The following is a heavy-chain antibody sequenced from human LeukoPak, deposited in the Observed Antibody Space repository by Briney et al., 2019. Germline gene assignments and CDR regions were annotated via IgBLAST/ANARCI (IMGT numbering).Heavy chain of an antibody. D-gene: IGHD5-18*01. CDR3: ATYVDTVRYDAFDV. J-gene: IGHJ3*01. CDR1: GFTFSNYW. Sequence: GGSLRLSCAAPGFTFSNYWMDWVRQAPGKGLVWVSRIHPDGKNTAYADSVKGRFTISRDNARNTLFLQMNSLRTEDAAVYYCATYVDTVRYDAFDVWGQGTMVTVSS. V-gene: IGHV3-74*01. CDR2: IHPDGKNT.